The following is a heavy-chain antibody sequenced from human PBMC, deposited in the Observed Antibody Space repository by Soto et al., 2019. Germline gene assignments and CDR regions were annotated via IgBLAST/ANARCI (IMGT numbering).Heavy chain of an antibody. CDR2: ITSSSGTI. CDR3: ARGTTRFGVVN. CDR1: GFTFSAYS. V-gene: IGHV3-48*01. Sequence: EVQLVESGGGVVQPGGSRRLSCAASGFTFSAYSMNCVRQAPGKGREWVSHITSSSGTIYYADSVKGRFTVSRDNAKNSLYLKTDRMRAEDTEVYYSARGTTRFGVVNWGKGTKVTVSS. D-gene: IGHD3-3*01. J-gene: IGHJ6*04.